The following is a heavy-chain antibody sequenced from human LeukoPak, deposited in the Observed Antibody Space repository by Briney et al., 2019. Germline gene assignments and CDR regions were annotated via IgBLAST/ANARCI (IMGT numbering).Heavy chain of an antibody. CDR3: TRGGEILTHYKHIDY. J-gene: IGHJ4*02. CDR2: MNPNTGDT. V-gene: IGHV1-8*01. D-gene: IGHD3-9*01. Sequence: ASVKVSCKASGYSFTSYDIIWVRRATGQGLEWMGYMNPNTGDTGVTQKFQGRVTMTRDPSINTAYTELTSLRSEDTAVYFCTRGGEILTHYKHIDYWGQGTLVTVSS. CDR1: GYSFTSYD.